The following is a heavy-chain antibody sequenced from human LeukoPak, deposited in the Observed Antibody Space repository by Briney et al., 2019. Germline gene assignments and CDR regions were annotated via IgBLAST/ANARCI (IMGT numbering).Heavy chain of an antibody. D-gene: IGHD5-18*01. CDR2: IYHSGST. CDR3: ARVRGMIQLWIFDY. Sequence: SETVSLTCAVSGGSISSSNWWSWVRPPPGKGLEWIGEIYHSGSTNYNPSLKSRVTISVDTSKNQFSLKLSSVTAADTAVYYCARVRGMIQLWIFDYWGQGTLVTVSS. CDR1: GGSISSSNW. J-gene: IGHJ4*02. V-gene: IGHV4-4*02.